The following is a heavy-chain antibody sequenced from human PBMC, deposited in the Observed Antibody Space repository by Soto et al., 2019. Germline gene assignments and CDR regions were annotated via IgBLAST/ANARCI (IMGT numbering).Heavy chain of an antibody. J-gene: IGHJ5*02. CDR1: GGSVSSGSYY. Sequence: LSLTCTVSGGSVSSGSYYWCWIRQPPGKGLEWIGYIYYSGSTNYNPSLKSRVTISVDTSKNQFSLKLSSVTAANTAVYYCARDGIYCSSTSCYTDWFDPWGQGTVVTVSS. CDR3: ARDGIYCSSTSCYTDWFDP. V-gene: IGHV4-61*01. D-gene: IGHD2-2*02. CDR2: IYYSGST.